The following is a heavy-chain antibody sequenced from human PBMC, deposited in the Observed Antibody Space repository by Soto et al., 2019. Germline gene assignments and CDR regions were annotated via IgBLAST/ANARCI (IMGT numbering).Heavy chain of an antibody. CDR1: GGTFSSYT. D-gene: IGHD2-15*01. J-gene: IGHJ4*02. V-gene: IGHV1-69*02. CDR2: IIPILGIA. CDR3: ARHYCSGGSCYIFDY. Sequence: GASVKVSCKASGGTFSSYTISWVRQAPGQGLEWMGRIIPILGIANYAQKFQGRVTITADKSTSTAYMELSSLRSEDTAVYYCARHYCSGGSCYIFDYWGQGTLVTVSS.